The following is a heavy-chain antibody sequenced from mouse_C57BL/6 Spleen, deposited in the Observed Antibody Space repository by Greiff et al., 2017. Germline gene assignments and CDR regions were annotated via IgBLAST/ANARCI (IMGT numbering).Heavy chain of an antibody. CDR2: IDPEDGET. J-gene: IGHJ2*01. CDR3: ATGYGNYDYFDY. V-gene: IGHV14-2*01. Sequence: VQLKESGAELVKPGASVKLSCTASGFNIKDYYMHWVKQRTEQGLEWIGRIDPEDGETKYAPQFQGKATITADTSSNTAYLQLSSLTSEDTAVYYCATGYGNYDYFDYWGQGTTLTVSS. CDR1: GFNIKDYY. D-gene: IGHD2-10*02.